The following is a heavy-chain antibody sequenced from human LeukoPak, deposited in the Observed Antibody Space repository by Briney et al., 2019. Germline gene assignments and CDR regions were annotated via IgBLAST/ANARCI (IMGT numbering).Heavy chain of an antibody. V-gene: IGHV4-39*02. D-gene: IGHD1-26*01. CDR3: ARDRRMAYSGSYPDAFDI. CDR1: GGSISSSSYY. CDR2: IYYSGST. J-gene: IGHJ3*02. Sequence: SETLSLTCTVSGGSISSSSYYWGWIRQPPGKGLEWIGSIYYSGSTYYNPSLKSRVTISVDTSKNQFSLKLSSVTAADTAVYYCARDRRMAYSGSYPDAFDIWGQGTMVTVSS.